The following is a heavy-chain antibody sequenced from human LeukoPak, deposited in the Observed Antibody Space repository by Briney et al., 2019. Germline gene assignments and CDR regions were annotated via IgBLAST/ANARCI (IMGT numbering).Heavy chain of an antibody. D-gene: IGHD3-3*01. V-gene: IGHV4-59*01. CDR2: IYYSGST. CDR3: ARGRDFSSGYSFDY. CDR1: GGSISSYY. Sequence: SETLSLTCTVSGGSISSYYWGWIRQPPGKGLEWIGYIYYSGSTEYNPSLESRVTISVDTSKNQFSLKLSSVTAADTAVYYCARGRDFSSGYSFDYWGQGILVTVSS. J-gene: IGHJ4*02.